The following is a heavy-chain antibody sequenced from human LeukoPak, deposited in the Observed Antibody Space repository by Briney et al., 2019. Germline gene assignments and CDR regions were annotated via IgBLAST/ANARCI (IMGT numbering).Heavy chain of an antibody. V-gene: IGHV3-66*01. CDR1: GFTVSINY. J-gene: IGHJ4*02. D-gene: IGHD6-19*01. CDR3: ARDISSGWYGVY. CDR2: IYSGGST. Sequence: GGSLSLSCAASGFTVSINYMSWVRQAPGEGLEWVSVIYSGGSTYYADSVKGRFTISRDNSKNTLYLQMNSLRAEDTAVYYCARDISSGWYGVYWGQGTLVTVSS.